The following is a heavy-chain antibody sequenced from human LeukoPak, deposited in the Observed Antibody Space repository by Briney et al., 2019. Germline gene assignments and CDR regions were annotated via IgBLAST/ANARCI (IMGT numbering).Heavy chain of an antibody. D-gene: IGHD1-26*01. J-gene: IGHJ4*02. V-gene: IGHV4-59*08. Sequence: SETLSLTCTVSGGSISTYYWSWIRQPPGKGLEWIGYISDGGVTSYNPSLKGCVTISVDSPKNRFSLRLTSLTAVDTALYYCARHGGTLDYFDYWGPGSLVTVSS. CDR1: GGSISTYY. CDR2: ISDGGVT. CDR3: ARHGGTLDYFDY.